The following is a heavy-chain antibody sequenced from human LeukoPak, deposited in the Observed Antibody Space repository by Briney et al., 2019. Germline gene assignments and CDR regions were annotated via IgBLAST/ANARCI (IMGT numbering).Heavy chain of an antibody. Sequence: SETLSLTCAVYGGSFSGYYWSWIRQPPGKGLEWIGEINHSGSTNYNPSLKSRVTISVDTSKNQFSLKLSSVTAADTAVYYCARHKEIAAAATGFDYWGQGTLVTVSS. J-gene: IGHJ4*02. CDR1: GGSFSGYY. D-gene: IGHD6-13*01. CDR3: ARHKEIAAAATGFDY. CDR2: INHSGST. V-gene: IGHV4-34*01.